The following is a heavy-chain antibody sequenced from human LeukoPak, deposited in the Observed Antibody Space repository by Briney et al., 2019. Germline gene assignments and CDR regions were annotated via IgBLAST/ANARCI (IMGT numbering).Heavy chain of an antibody. Sequence: SETLSLTCTVSGGSISSGDYYWSWIRQPPGKGLEWIGYIYYSGSTYYNPSLKSRVTISVDTSKNQFSLKLSSVTAANTAVYYCARHAAYSGYDRFDYWGQGTLVTVSS. CDR3: ARHAAYSGYDRFDY. J-gene: IGHJ4*02. CDR2: IYYSGST. V-gene: IGHV4-30-4*08. CDR1: GGSISSGDYY. D-gene: IGHD5-12*01.